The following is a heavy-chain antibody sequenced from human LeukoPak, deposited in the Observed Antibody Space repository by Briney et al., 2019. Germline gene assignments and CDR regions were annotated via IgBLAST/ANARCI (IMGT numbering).Heavy chain of an antibody. J-gene: IGHJ4*02. CDR2: ISSSSSYI. Sequence: PGGSLRLSCAASGFTFSSYSMNWVRQAPGKGLEWVSSISSSSSYIYYADSVKGRFTISRDNAKNSLYLQMNSLRAEDTAVYYCARAASLEQWLVGGLDYWGQGTLVTVSS. D-gene: IGHD6-19*01. CDR3: ARAASLEQWLVGGLDY. CDR1: GFTFSSYS. V-gene: IGHV3-21*01.